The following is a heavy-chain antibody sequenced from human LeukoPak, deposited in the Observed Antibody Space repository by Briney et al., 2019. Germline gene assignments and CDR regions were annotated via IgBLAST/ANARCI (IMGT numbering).Heavy chain of an antibody. J-gene: IGHJ4*02. CDR3: ARQGSGSARD. Sequence: SETLSLTCTVSGVSISSSSYYWSWIRQPPGKGLEWIGYIYYSGSTNYNPSLKRRVTISVDTSKNQFSLKLSSVTAADTAVYYCARQGSGSARDWGQGTLVTVSS. V-gene: IGHV4-61*05. CDR1: GVSISSSSYY. CDR2: IYYSGST. D-gene: IGHD6-19*01.